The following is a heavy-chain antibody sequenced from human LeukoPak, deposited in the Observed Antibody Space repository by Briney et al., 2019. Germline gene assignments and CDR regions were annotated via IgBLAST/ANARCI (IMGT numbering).Heavy chain of an antibody. CDR2: IYYSGST. V-gene: IGHV4-61*01. Sequence: SETLSLTCTVSGGSVSSGSYYWSWIRQPPGKGLEWIGYIYYSGSTNYNPSLKSRVIISVDTSKNQFSLKLSSVTAADTAVYYCATTDYGDYSFDYWGQGTLVTGSS. CDR1: GGSVSSGSYY. CDR3: ATTDYGDYSFDY. J-gene: IGHJ4*02. D-gene: IGHD4-17*01.